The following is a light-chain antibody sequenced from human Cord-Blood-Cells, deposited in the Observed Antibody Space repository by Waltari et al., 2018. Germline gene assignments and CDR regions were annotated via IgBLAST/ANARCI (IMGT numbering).Light chain of an antibody. CDR1: SSNLGTGSD. J-gene: IGLJ2*01. Sequence: QPVLTQPPSASGAPGHRVTLPCTGSSSNLGTGSDVHWYQQPPGTAPKLLTSGNSNRPSGVPARFSGSKSGTSASLAITWLQAEDEADYYCQSYDSSLSVVFGGGTKLTVL. CDR3: QSYDSSLSVV. V-gene: IGLV1-40*01. CDR2: GNS.